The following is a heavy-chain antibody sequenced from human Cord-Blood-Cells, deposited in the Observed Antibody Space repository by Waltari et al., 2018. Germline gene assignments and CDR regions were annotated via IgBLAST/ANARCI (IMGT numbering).Heavy chain of an antibody. Sequence: QVQLQESGPGLVKPSETLSLTCTVSGYSISSGYYWGWIRPPPGKGLEGIGSIYHSGSTYYTPALKIRVTISVDTSKNQFSLKLSSLTAADTAVYYCARVGGSYYAFDIWGQGTMVTVSS. J-gene: IGHJ3*02. V-gene: IGHV4-38-2*02. D-gene: IGHD1-26*01. CDR1: GYSISSGYY. CDR2: IYHSGST. CDR3: ARVGGSYYAFDI.